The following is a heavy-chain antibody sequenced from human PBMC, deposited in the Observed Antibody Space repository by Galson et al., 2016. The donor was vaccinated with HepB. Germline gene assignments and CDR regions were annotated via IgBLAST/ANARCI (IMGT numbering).Heavy chain of an antibody. D-gene: IGHD3-22*01. CDR1: GFTFRNYA. V-gene: IGHV3-23*05. CDR2: IHLAGRDI. CDR3: TKQEVRAHDH. Sequence: SLRLSCAASGFTFRNYAMSWVRQAPGKGLEWVSAIHLAGRDIYYADSVRGRFTISRDDSNSMLYLQMNSRRPEDSARYYCTKQEVRAHDHWGQGTLVTVSA. J-gene: IGHJ4*02.